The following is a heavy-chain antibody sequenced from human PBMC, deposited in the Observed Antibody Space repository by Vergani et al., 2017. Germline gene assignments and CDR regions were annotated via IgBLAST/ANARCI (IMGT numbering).Heavy chain of an antibody. CDR1: GFTVSSNY. V-gene: IGHV3-30*18. Sequence: VQLVESGGGLVQPGGSLRLSCAASGFTVSSNYMSWVRQAPGKGLEWVAVISYDGSNKYYADSVKGRFTISRDNSKNTLYLQMNSLRAEDTAVYYCAKDPYRLAVAAPPYYFDYWGQGTLVTVSS. J-gene: IGHJ4*02. CDR3: AKDPYRLAVAAPPYYFDY. D-gene: IGHD6-19*01. CDR2: ISYDGSNK.